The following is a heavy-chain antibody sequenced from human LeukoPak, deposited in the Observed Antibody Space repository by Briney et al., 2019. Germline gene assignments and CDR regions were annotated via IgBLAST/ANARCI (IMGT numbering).Heavy chain of an antibody. CDR2: ISAYNGNT. CDR1: GYTFTSYG. CDR3: ARGGYSSSWYWWFDP. Sequence: GASVKASCKASGYTFTSYGISWVRQAPGQGLEWMGWISAYNGNTNYAQKLQGRVTMTTDTSTSTAYMELRSLRSDDTAVYYCARGGYSSSWYWWFDPWGQGTLVTVSS. V-gene: IGHV1-18*04. D-gene: IGHD6-13*01. J-gene: IGHJ5*02.